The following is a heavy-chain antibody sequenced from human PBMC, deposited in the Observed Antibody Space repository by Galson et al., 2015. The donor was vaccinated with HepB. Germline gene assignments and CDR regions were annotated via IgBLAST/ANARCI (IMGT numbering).Heavy chain of an antibody. D-gene: IGHD1-1*01. Sequence: SLRLSCAASGFTLSSFWMAWVRQAPGRGLEWVANINQDESERFYVDSVKGRFTVSRDNAKNSLYLQMNSLRVEDTAVYYCARDVNGGYFDYWGQGTLATVSS. CDR2: INQDESER. CDR3: ARDVNGGYFDY. V-gene: IGHV3-7*03. CDR1: GFTLSSFW. J-gene: IGHJ4*02.